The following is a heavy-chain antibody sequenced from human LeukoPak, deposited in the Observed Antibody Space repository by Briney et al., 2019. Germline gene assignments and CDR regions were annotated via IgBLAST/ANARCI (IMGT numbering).Heavy chain of an antibody. V-gene: IGHV1-46*03. J-gene: IGHJ5*02. CDR3: ARAGPYYDFWSGYYRVIDP. D-gene: IGHD3-3*01. CDR2: INPSGGST. CDR1: GYTFTSYY. Sequence: ASVKVSCKASGYTFTSYYMHWVRQAPGQGLEWMGIINPSGGSTSYAQKFQGRVTMTRDTSTSTVYMELSSLRSEDTAVYYCARAGPYYDFWSGYYRVIDPWGQGTLVTVSS.